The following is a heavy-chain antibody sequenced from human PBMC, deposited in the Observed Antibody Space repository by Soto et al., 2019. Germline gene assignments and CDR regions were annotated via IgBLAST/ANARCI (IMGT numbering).Heavy chain of an antibody. V-gene: IGHV2-26*01. J-gene: IGHJ4*02. CDR1: RFSLSNARMS. CDR3: ARIRGWGWLGPNDY. CDR2: IFSNDAK. D-gene: IGHD3-10*01. Sequence: QVTLKESGPVLVKPTETLTLTCTVSRFSLSNARMSVSWIRQPPGKALEWLAHIFSNDAKSYSASLKNRLTISKDTSKRQVVLTMTKMDPVDTATYYCARIRGWGWLGPNDYWGQGTLVTVSS.